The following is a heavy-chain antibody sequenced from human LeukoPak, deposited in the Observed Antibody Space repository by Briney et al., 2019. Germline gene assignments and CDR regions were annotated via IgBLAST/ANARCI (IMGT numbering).Heavy chain of an antibody. Sequence: GRSLRLSCAASGFTFSSYGMHWVRQAPGKGLEWVAVIWYDGSNKYYVDSVKGRFTISRDNSKNTLYLQMNSLRAEDTAVYYCARDRDYYDSSGYYFLYYYYGMDVWGQGTTVTVSS. J-gene: IGHJ6*02. CDR2: IWYDGSNK. CDR3: ARDRDYYDSSGYYFLYYYYGMDV. CDR1: GFTFSSYG. D-gene: IGHD3-22*01. V-gene: IGHV3-33*01.